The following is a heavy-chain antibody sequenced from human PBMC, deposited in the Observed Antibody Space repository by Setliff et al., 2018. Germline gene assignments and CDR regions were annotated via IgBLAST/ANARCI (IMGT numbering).Heavy chain of an antibody. CDR3: RQAVVGRDVFDI. CDR2: INHSGST. D-gene: IGHD1-1*01. V-gene: IGHV4-34*01. Sequence: SETLSLTCTVYGGSFSDYYWGWIRQPPGKGLEWIAEINHSGSTNYNPSLKSRVTISVDTSRKQFSLTLASVTAADTALYYCRQAVVGRDVFDIWGQGTVVTVSS. CDR1: GGSFSDYY. J-gene: IGHJ3*02.